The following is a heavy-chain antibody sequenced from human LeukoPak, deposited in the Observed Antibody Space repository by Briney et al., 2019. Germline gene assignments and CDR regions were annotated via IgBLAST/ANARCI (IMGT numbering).Heavy chain of an antibody. CDR3: AKGEQLWLSYYFDY. CDR2: ISGSGGST. CDR1: GITFSSYA. J-gene: IGHJ4*02. V-gene: IGHV3-23*01. Sequence: PGGSLRLSCAASGITFSSYAMSWVRQTPGKGLEWVSAISGSGGSTYYADSVKGRFTISRDNSKNTLYLQMSSLRAEDTAVYYCAKGEQLWLSYYFDYWGQGTLVTVSS. D-gene: IGHD5-18*01.